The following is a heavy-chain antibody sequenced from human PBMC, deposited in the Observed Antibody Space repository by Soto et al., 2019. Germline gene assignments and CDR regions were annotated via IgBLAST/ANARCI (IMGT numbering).Heavy chain of an antibody. D-gene: IGHD3-3*01. CDR3: AAMHYNFWSGSVDY. CDR2: ISYDGSQK. CDR1: GFTFSNFV. Sequence: GWSLRLSCSASGFTFSNFVMHWVRQGPGKGLEWVALISYDGSQKHYADSVKGRFSISRDNSNKTLFLHMNSLRAEDTAVYYCAAMHYNFWSGSVDYWGQGIQVTVSS. V-gene: IGHV3-30-3*01. J-gene: IGHJ4*02.